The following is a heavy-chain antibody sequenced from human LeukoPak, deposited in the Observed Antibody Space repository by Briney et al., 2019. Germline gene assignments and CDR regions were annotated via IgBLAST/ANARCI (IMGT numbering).Heavy chain of an antibody. V-gene: IGHV3-53*01. CDR2: IYTGGNT. J-gene: IGHJ3*02. D-gene: IGHD3-9*01. CDR3: ARDLVSLGAFKAFDI. Sequence: GGSLRLSCAASGFTVSSTYMSWVRQPPGKGLEWISVIYTGGNTFYADSVRGRFTISRDNSKNTLYLQMNSLRAEDTAVYYCARDLVSLGAFKAFDIWGQGTMVTVPS. CDR1: GFTVSSTY.